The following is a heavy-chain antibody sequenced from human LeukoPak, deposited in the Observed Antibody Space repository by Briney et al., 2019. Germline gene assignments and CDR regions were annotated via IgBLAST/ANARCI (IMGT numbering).Heavy chain of an antibody. D-gene: IGHD5-12*01. CDR2: IKQEGSEE. CDR3: VLVSDSGHNSFFYYYFMDV. V-gene: IGHV3-7*01. Sequence: GGSLRLSCVASGFTFNRYCMRWVRQAPGKGLEWVANIKQEGSEENYVDSVRGRFTISRDNAKNSLYLQVNALRAEDSALYYCVLVSDSGHNSFFYYYFMDVWGRGTTVTVSS. J-gene: IGHJ6*03. CDR1: GFTFNRYC.